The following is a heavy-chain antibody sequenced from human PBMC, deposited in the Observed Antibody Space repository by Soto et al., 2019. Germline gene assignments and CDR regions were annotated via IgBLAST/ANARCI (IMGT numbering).Heavy chain of an antibody. Sequence: QITLKESGPPLVKPTQTLTLTCTFSGFSLSTTGVGVGWIRQPPGKALEWLALIYWDDDKRYSPSLKSRLTTXMXTXXNQVVLTMTNMDPVDTATYFCAHRLYNSSGYSFDYWGQGTLVTVSS. V-gene: IGHV2-5*02. CDR1: GFSLSTTGVG. D-gene: IGHD3-22*01. CDR2: IYWDDDK. J-gene: IGHJ4*02. CDR3: AHRLYNSSGYSFDY.